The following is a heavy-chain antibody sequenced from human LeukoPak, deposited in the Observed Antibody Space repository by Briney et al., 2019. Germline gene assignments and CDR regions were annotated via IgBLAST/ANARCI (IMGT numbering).Heavy chain of an antibody. V-gene: IGHV3-30*18. D-gene: IGHD4-23*01. CDR2: ISYDGSNK. Sequence: GGSLRLSCAASGFTFSSYGMHWVRQAPGKGLEWVAVISYDGSNKYYADSVKGRFTISRDNSKNTLYLQMNSLRAEDTAVYYCAKQLRVYYMDVWGKGTTVTVSS. CDR1: GFTFSSYG. J-gene: IGHJ6*03. CDR3: AKQLRVYYMDV.